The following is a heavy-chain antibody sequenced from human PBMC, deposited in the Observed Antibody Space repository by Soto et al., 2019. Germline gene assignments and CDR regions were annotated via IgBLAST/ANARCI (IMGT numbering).Heavy chain of an antibody. CDR3: TRFRFIYSSGWYP. CDR2: IRSKAYSGTT. J-gene: IGHJ5*02. V-gene: IGHV3-49*03. Sequence: PGGSLRLSCTASGFTFGDYAMSWFRQAPGKGLEWVGFIRSKAYSGTTEYAASVKGRFTISRDDSKSIAYLQMNSLKTEDTAVYYCTRFRFIYSSGWYPWGQGTLVTVSS. CDR1: GFTFGDYA. D-gene: IGHD6-19*01.